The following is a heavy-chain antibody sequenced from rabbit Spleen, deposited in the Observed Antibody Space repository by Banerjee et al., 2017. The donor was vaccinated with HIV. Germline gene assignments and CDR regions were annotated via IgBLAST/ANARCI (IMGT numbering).Heavy chain of an antibody. D-gene: IGHD3-3*01. CDR3: ARHDSAYNVGAYSLNL. J-gene: IGHJ4*01. V-gene: IGHV1S45*01. CDR2: IYTGSSGST. Sequence: QEQLEESGGDLVKPEGSLTLTCTASGFSFSSSYYMCWVRQAPGKGLEWIGCIYTGSSGSTYYASWAKGRFTITKTSSTTVTLQLNSLTAADTATYFCARHDSAYNVGAYSLNLWGPGTLVTVS. CDR1: GFSFSSSYY.